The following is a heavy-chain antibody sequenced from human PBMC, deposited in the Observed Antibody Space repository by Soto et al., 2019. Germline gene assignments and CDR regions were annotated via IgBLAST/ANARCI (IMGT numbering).Heavy chain of an antibody. CDR1: GDSVSSTSAA. CDR3: ARGSYYSGWV. J-gene: IGHJ4*02. Sequence: TLSLTCAISGDSVSSTSAAWGWIRQSPSRGLEWLGRTYYRSKWYSDYAVSVKSRITINPDTSKNQFSLQLNSVTPEDTAVYYCARGSYYSGWVWGQGTLVTVSS. D-gene: IGHD6-19*01. CDR2: TYYRSKWYS. V-gene: IGHV6-1*01.